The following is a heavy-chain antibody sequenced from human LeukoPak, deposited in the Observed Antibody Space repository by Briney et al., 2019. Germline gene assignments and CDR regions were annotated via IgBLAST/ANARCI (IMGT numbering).Heavy chain of an antibody. CDR3: AKFGLTTDDAFDI. Sequence: GGSLRLSCAASGFSFSNYAMNWVRQAPGKGLEWVSVISGSGGSTDSVDSVKGRFTIPRDNSKNTLYLQMNSLRAEDTAVYYCAKFGLTTDDAFDIWGQGTMVTVSS. CDR1: GFSFSNYA. D-gene: IGHD4-11*01. CDR2: ISGSGGST. V-gene: IGHV3-23*01. J-gene: IGHJ3*02.